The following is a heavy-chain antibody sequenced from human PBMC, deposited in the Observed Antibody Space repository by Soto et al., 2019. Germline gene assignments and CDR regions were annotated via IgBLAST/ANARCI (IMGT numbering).Heavy chain of an antibody. CDR3: TKRRNVLRFLEWSSGMEV. CDR2: ISDDGSNK. Sequence: QVQLVESGGGVVQPARSLRLSCAASGFTFSNYGMHWVRQAPGKGLEWVAFISDDGSNKYYADSMKGRFTLSRDNSRRTLYLQMSSLRVEDTAVYYCTKRRNVLRFLEWSSGMEVWGQGTTVTVSS. V-gene: IGHV3-30*18. CDR1: GFTFSNYG. D-gene: IGHD3-3*01. J-gene: IGHJ6*02.